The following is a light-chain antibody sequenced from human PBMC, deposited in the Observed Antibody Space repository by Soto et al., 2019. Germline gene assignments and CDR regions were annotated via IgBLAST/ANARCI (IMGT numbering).Light chain of an antibody. CDR1: TGAVTSGHH. Sequence: QAVVTQESSLTVSPGGTVTLTCASRTGAVTSGHHPHWLQQKTGQAPRTVIYSTDNEQDWTPARFSGSLLGGKAALTVSGVQPEDEAEYYCLFYYGGAQPHWVFGGGTKLTVL. CDR3: LFYYGGAQPHWV. J-gene: IGLJ2*01. V-gene: IGLV7-43*01. CDR2: STD.